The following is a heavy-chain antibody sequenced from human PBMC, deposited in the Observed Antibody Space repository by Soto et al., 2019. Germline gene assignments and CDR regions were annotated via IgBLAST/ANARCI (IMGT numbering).Heavy chain of an antibody. CDR2: IYPDESDT. CDR3: VRMGFSGGGYLSYYYYGMDI. J-gene: IGHJ6*02. Sequence: GESLKISCKGSGYSFTKYCIGWVRQMPGKGLEWMAIIYPDESDTRCSPSFQGQVTISADNSISTAYLQWSSLKAADTAMYYCVRMGFSGGGYLSYYYYGMDIWGQGTTVTVSS. CDR1: GYSFTKYC. V-gene: IGHV5-51*01. D-gene: IGHD5-12*01.